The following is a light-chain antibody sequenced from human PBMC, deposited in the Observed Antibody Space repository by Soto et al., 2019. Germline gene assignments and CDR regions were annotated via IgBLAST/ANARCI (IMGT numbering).Light chain of an antibody. J-gene: IGKJ5*01. CDR3: QQGYDTPIT. Sequence: IQLTKLPSSLSASIGVSVSITCXASQGIATGLAWYQQKPGAPPRLLIYAASSLQSGVPSRFSGRGSGTDFTLTITSLQPEDFATYFCQQGYDTPITFGQGTGLEI. CDR1: QGIATG. V-gene: IGKV1-39*01. CDR2: AAS.